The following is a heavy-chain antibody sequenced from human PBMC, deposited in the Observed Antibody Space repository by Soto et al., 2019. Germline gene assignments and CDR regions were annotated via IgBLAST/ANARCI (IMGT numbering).Heavy chain of an antibody. CDR3: AHSGPIRTMVRGAYRMDV. V-gene: IGHV2-5*02. D-gene: IGHD3-10*01. CDR1: GFSLSTSGVG. Sequence: QITLKESGPTLVKPTQTLTLTCTFSGFSLSTSGVGVGWIRQPPGKALEWLALIYWDDDKRYSPSLKSRLTITKDTSNNQVVLTMTNMDPVDTATYYCAHSGPIRTMVRGAYRMDVWGQGTTVTVSS. J-gene: IGHJ6*02. CDR2: IYWDDDK.